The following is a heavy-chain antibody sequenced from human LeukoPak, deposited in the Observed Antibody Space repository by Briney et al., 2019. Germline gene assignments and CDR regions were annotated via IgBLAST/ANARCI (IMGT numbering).Heavy chain of an antibody. CDR2: IYYSGST. J-gene: IGHJ4*02. Sequence: PSETLSLTCTVSGGSTSSYYWSWIRQPPGKGLEWIGYIYYSGSTNYNPSLKSRVTISVDTSKNQFSLKLSSVTAADTAVYYCARGPYYDSFDYWGQGTLVTVSS. V-gene: IGHV4-59*01. CDR3: ARGPYYDSFDY. CDR1: GGSTSSYY. D-gene: IGHD3-22*01.